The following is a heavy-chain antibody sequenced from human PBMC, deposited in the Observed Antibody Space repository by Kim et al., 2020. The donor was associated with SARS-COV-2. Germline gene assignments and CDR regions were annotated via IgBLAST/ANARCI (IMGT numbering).Heavy chain of an antibody. V-gene: IGHV3-7*04. CDR3: ARVYGGYDSYFDY. J-gene: IGHJ4*02. CDR2: IKQDGSEK. D-gene: IGHD4-17*01. CDR1: GFTFSSYW. Sequence: GGSLRLSCAASGFTFSSYWMRWVRQAPGKGLVWVANIKQDGSEKYYVDSVKGRFTISRDNAKNALYLQMNSLRAEDTAVYYCARVYGGYDSYFDYWGQGTLVAVSS.